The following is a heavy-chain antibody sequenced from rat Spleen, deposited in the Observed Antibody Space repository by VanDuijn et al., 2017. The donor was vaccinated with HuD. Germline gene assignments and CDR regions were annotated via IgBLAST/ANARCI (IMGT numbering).Heavy chain of an antibody. J-gene: IGHJ3*01. D-gene: IGHD1-6*01. CDR3: ATYSDYATSPFAY. CDR2: LSYEGLST. CDR1: GFSFSDSP. V-gene: IGHV5-7*01. Sequence: EVQLVESGFGFVQPVRSLTFFCASSGFSFSDSPMACFRQAPQQGLAWVGTLSYEGLSTSYGDSVKGRFPLSSAHAKSTLFLQMGSLRSEDTATYYCATYSDYATSPFAYWGRGTLVTVSS.